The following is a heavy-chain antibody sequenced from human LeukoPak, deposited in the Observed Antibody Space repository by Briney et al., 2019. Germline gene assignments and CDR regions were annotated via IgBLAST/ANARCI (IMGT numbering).Heavy chain of an antibody. CDR3: ARTKSVRGDSSPLGY. Sequence: ASVKVSCKASGYTFTSYAMHWVRQAPGQRLEWMGWISAGNGNTKYSQKFQGRVTITRDTSASTAYMELSSLRSEDTAVYYCARTKSVRGDSSPLGYWGQGTLVTVSS. J-gene: IGHJ4*02. CDR2: ISAGNGNT. V-gene: IGHV1-3*01. CDR1: GYTFTSYA. D-gene: IGHD3-10*01.